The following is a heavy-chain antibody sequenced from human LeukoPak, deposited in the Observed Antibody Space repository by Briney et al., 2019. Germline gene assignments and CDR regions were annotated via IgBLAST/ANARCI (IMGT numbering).Heavy chain of an antibody. CDR3: ARDGVLRYFDYYYYYMDV. CDR2: ISTSSSYI. CDR1: GFTFSSYG. Sequence: PGGSLRLSCAASGFTFSSYGMSWVRQAPGKGLEWVSSISTSSSYIYNADSVKGRFTISRDNAKNSLFLQMNSLRAEDTAVYYCARDGVLRYFDYYYYYMDVWGKGTTVTISS. V-gene: IGHV3-21*04. D-gene: IGHD3-9*01. J-gene: IGHJ6*03.